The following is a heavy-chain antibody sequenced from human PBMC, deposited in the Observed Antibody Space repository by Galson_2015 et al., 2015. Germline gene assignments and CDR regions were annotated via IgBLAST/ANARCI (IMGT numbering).Heavy chain of an antibody. CDR2: ISYDGSNK. D-gene: IGHD3-22*01. Sequence: SLRLSCAASGFTFSSYGMHWVRQAPGKGLEWVAVISYDGSNKYYADSVKGRFTISRDNSKNTLYLQMNSLRAEDTAVHYCAKDYRVIVVDTRDAFEIWGQGTMVTVSS. J-gene: IGHJ3*02. V-gene: IGHV3-30*18. CDR3: AKDYRVIVVDTRDAFEI. CDR1: GFTFSSYG.